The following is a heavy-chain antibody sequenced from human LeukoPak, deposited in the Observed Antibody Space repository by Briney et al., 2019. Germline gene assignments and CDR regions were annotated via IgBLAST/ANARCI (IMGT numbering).Heavy chain of an antibody. CDR1: GGSISSYY. Sequence: PSETLSLTCTVSGGSISSYYWSWIRQPPGKGLGGIGYIYYSGSTNYNPSLKSRVTISVDTSKNQFSLKLTSVTAADTAVYYCARGYYYDSSGYYEDFDYWGQGTLVTVSS. CDR2: IYYSGST. CDR3: ARGYYYDSSGYYEDFDY. J-gene: IGHJ4*02. D-gene: IGHD3-22*01. V-gene: IGHV4-59*01.